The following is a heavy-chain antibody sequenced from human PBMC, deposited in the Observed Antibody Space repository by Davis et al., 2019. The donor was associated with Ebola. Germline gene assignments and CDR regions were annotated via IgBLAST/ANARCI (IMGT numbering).Heavy chain of an antibody. J-gene: IGHJ5*02. CDR2: IYYTGSS. Sequence: MPSETLSLTCTVSGGSISSSSYYWGWIRQPPGKGLEWIGSIYYTGSSYFNPSLKSRVTVSVDTSKNQFSLKLSSVTAADTAVYYCARRESWFDPWGQGTLVTVSS. CDR3: ARRESWFDP. V-gene: IGHV4-39*01. D-gene: IGHD1-26*01. CDR1: GGSISSSSYY.